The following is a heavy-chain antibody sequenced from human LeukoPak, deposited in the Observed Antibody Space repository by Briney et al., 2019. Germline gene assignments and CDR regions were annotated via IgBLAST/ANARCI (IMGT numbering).Heavy chain of an antibody. Sequence: GGSLRLSCAASGFTFSSYAMSWVRQAPGKGLEWVSAISGSGGSTYYADSVKGRFTISRDNSKNTLYLQMNSLRAEDMAVYYCAKGRVDWEYAFDIWGQGTMVTVSS. CDR3: AKGRVDWEYAFDI. CDR1: GFTFSSYA. J-gene: IGHJ3*02. CDR2: ISGSGGST. V-gene: IGHV3-23*01. D-gene: IGHD3-9*01.